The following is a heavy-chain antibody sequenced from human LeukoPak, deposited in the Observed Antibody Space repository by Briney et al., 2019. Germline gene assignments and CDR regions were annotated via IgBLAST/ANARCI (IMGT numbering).Heavy chain of an antibody. CDR3: ARGRSNYYGMDV. J-gene: IGHJ6*02. V-gene: IGHV4-59*01. CDR2: IYYNGNT. Sequence: SETLSLTCSVSDGSINSYYWSWIRRPPGKGLEWIGYIYYNGNTNHSPSLKSRVTMSVDTSKNLFSLKVSSVTAADTAVYYCARGRSNYYGMDVWGQGTTVTVSS. CDR1: DGSINSYY. D-gene: IGHD1-26*01.